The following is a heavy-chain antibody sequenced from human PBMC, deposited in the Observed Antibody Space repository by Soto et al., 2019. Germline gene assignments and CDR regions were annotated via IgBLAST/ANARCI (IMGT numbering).Heavy chain of an antibody. CDR3: AHMNIVRAKYYYGMDV. CDR2: IYWDDDN. Sequence: ITLKESGPPLVKPTQTLTLTCTFSGFSLSISGVGVGWIRQPPGKALEWLALIYWDDDNRYSPSLKSRLTITKDTSKNQVVLTMTNVDPVDTATYYCAHMNIVRAKYYYGMDVWGQGTTVTVSS. CDR1: GFSLSISGVG. V-gene: IGHV2-5*02. D-gene: IGHD3-10*01. J-gene: IGHJ6*02.